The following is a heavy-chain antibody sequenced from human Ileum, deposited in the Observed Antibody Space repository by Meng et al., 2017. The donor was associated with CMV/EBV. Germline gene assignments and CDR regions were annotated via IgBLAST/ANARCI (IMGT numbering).Heavy chain of an antibody. CDR1: GFTFSSYG. J-gene: IGHJ4*02. Sequence: GESLKISCAASGFTFSSYGMHWVRQAPGKGLEWVANIRPDGSEKYSADSVRGRFTISRDNTKNSLYLQMNNLRAEDTAIYYCTKDILPQSEDWGQGTLVTVSS. CDR3: TKDILPQSED. V-gene: IGHV3-7*01. D-gene: IGHD3-9*01. CDR2: IRPDGSEK.